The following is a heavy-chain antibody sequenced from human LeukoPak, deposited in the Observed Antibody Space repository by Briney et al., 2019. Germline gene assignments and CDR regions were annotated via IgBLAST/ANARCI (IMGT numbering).Heavy chain of an antibody. Sequence: SETLSLTCTTSNYSMTSGFYWTWVRQSPGKGLEWIGSLYHTRYTYYNPSLKSRVTISVDTSKNQFSLKLSSVTAADTAVYYCARAVTSSSSWYKWVNWFDPWGQGTLVTVSS. CDR2: LYHTRYT. D-gene: IGHD6-13*01. J-gene: IGHJ5*02. CDR1: NYSMTSGFY. V-gene: IGHV4-38-2*02. CDR3: ARAVTSSSSWYKWVNWFDP.